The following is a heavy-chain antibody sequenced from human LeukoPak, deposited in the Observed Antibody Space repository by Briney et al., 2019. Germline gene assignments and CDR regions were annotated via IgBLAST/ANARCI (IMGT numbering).Heavy chain of an antibody. CDR2: IYYSGST. D-gene: IGHD3-3*01. Sequence: SETLSLTCTVSGGSISSYYWSWIRQPPGKGLEWIGYIYYSGSTNYNPSLKSRVIISVDTSKNQFSLKLSSVTAADTAVYYCARDGQTDFWSGYPGRWGQGTLVTVSS. CDR3: ARDGQTDFWSGYPGR. J-gene: IGHJ4*02. CDR1: GGSISSYY. V-gene: IGHV4-59*01.